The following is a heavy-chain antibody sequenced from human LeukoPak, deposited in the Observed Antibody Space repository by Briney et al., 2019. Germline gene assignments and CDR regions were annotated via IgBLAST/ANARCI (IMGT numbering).Heavy chain of an antibody. J-gene: IGHJ3*02. CDR3: YGDYDAFDI. D-gene: IGHD4-17*01. V-gene: IGHV3-30-3*01. Sequence: GGSLRLSCAASGFIFNSYWMSWVRQAPGKGLEWVAVISYDGSNKYYADSVKGRFTISRDNSKNTLYLQMNSLRAEDTAVYYCYGDYDAFDIWGQGTMVTVSS. CDR1: GFIFNSYW. CDR2: ISYDGSNK.